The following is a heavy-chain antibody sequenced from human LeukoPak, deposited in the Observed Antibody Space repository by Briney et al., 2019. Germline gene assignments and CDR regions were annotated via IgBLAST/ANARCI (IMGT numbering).Heavy chain of an antibody. CDR3: ARVTAAAGTSYFDY. D-gene: IGHD6-13*01. CDR2: IYYSGST. CDR1: GGSISSYY. Sequence: PSETLSLTCTVSGGSISSYYWSWIRQPPGKGLEWIGYIYYSGSTNYNPSLKSRVTISVDTSKNQFSLKLSSATAADTAVYYCARVTAAAGTSYFDYWGQGTLVTVSS. V-gene: IGHV4-59*12. J-gene: IGHJ4*02.